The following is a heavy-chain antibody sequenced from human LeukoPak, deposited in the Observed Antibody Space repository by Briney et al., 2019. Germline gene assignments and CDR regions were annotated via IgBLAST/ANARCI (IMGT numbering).Heavy chain of an antibody. CDR2: IIPIFGTA. D-gene: IGHD2-21*02. CDR1: GYTFTSYA. CDR3: ARVPPPDCGGDCYSILYAFDI. V-gene: IGHV1-69*06. Sequence: ASVKVSCKASGYTFTSYAISWVRQAPGQGLEWMGGIIPIFGTANYAQKFQGRVTITADKSTSTAYMELSSLRTDDTAVYYCARVPPPDCGGDCYSILYAFDIWGQGTMVTVSS. J-gene: IGHJ3*02.